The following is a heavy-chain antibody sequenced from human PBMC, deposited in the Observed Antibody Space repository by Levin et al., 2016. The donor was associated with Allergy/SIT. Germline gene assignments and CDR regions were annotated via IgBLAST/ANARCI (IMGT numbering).Heavy chain of an antibody. J-gene: IGHJ4*02. CDR3: AKGRFLEWLLMDFDY. V-gene: IGHV3-23*01. Sequence: GGSLRLSCAASGFTFSSYAMSWVRQAPGKGLEWVSPISGSGGSTYYADSVKGRFTISRDNSKNTLYLQMNSLRAEDTAVYYCAKGRFLEWLLMDFDYWGQGTLVTVSS. CDR1: GFTFSSYA. D-gene: IGHD3-3*01. CDR2: ISGSGGST.